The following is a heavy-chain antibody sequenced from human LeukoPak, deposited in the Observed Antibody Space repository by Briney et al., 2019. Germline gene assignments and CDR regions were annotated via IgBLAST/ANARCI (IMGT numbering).Heavy chain of an antibody. Sequence: PGGYLRLSCAASGFTCSSYAMSWVRQAPGKGLKGVSAISGSGGSSYHADYVKGRFTISRDNSKNTLYLQMNRLRAEDTAVYYCAARQWLVTNYDYWGQGALVTVSS. V-gene: IGHV3-23*01. CDR3: AARQWLVTNYDY. CDR2: ISGSGGSS. J-gene: IGHJ4*02. D-gene: IGHD6-19*01. CDR1: GFTCSSYA.